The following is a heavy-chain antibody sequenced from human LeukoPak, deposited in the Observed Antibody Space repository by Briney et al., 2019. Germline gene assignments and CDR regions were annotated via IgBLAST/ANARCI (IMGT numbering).Heavy chain of an antibody. CDR3: ARTLAGVPAASVRYYYYMDV. V-gene: IGHV1-69*13. D-gene: IGHD2-2*01. Sequence: SVKVSCKASGGTFSSYAISWVRQAPGQGLEWMGGIIPIFGTANNAQKFQGRVTITADESTSTAYMELSSLRSEDTAVYYCARTLAGVPAASVRYYYYMDVWGKGTTVTVSS. J-gene: IGHJ6*03. CDR1: GGTFSSYA. CDR2: IIPIFGTA.